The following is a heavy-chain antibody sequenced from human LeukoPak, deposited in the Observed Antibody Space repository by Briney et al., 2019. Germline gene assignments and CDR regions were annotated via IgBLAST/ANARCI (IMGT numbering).Heavy chain of an antibody. CDR3: AKVRGGARDGFDI. Sequence: SETLSLTCTVSGASISPFQWSWIRQPPGKRLEWIGSYDSGSTIYNPSFRGRVTILIDRSKNQFSVKLSSVTAADTAVYYCAKVRGGARDGFDIWGQGTMVTVAS. J-gene: IGHJ3*02. D-gene: IGHD3-10*01. CDR1: GASISPFQ. CDR2: YDSGST. V-gene: IGHV4-59*01.